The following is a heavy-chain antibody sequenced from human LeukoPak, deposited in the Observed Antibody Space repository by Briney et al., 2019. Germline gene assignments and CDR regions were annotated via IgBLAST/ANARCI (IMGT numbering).Heavy chain of an antibody. V-gene: IGHV3-53*01. CDR1: GFTVSSNY. Sequence: GGSLRLSCAASGFTVSSNYMSWVRQAPGKGLEWVSVIYSGGSTYYADSVKGRFTISRDNSKNPLYLQMNSLRAEDTAVYYCARDAMVRGVVSDYWGQGTLVTVSS. D-gene: IGHD3-10*01. CDR3: ARDAMVRGVVSDY. J-gene: IGHJ4*02. CDR2: IYSGGST.